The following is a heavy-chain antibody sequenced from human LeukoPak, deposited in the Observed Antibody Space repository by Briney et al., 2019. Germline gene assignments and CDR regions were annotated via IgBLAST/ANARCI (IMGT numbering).Heavy chain of an antibody. Sequence: GGSLRLSCAASGFIFSTYGMHWVRQAPGKGLEWVAVIWYDGSNRNYADSVKGRFTISRDNSKNTVYLQMNSLRGEDTAVYYCARERGSGSHYATDIWGQGTMVTVSS. D-gene: IGHD3-10*01. CDR2: IWYDGSNR. J-gene: IGHJ3*02. CDR3: ARERGSGSHYATDI. CDR1: GFIFSTYG. V-gene: IGHV3-33*01.